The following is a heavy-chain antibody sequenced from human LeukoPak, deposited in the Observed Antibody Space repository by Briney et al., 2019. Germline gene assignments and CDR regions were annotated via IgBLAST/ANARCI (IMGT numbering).Heavy chain of an antibody. J-gene: IGHJ6*02. CDR2: IYYSGST. Sequence: PSETLSLTCTVSGGSISSYYWSWIRQPPGKGLEWIGYIYYSGSTNYNPSLKSRVTISVDTSKSQFSLKLSSVTAADTAVYYCARDKGSGSYFGHFGMDLWGQGTTVTVSS. CDR3: ARDKGSGSYFGHFGMDL. D-gene: IGHD1-26*01. CDR1: GGSISSYY. V-gene: IGHV4-59*12.